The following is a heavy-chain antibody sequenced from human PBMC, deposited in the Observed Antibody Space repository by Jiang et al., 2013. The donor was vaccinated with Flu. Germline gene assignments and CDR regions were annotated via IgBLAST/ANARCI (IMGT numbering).Heavy chain of an antibody. CDR2: ISSNGGST. V-gene: IGHV3-64*01. CDR1: GFTFSSYA. J-gene: IGHJ4*02. CDR3: AREKPLYSSGWYGYDY. D-gene: IGHD6-19*01. Sequence: VQLVESGGGLVQPGGSLRLSCAASGFTFSSYAMHWVRQVPGKGLEYVSAISSNGGSTYYANSVKGRFTISRDNSKNTLYLQMGSLRAEDTAVYYCAREKPLYSSGWYGYDYWGQGTLVTVSS.